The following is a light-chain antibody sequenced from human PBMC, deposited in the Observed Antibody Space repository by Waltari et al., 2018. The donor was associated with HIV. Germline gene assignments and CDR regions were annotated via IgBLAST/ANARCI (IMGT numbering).Light chain of an antibody. J-gene: IGKJ2*01. Sequence: DIQMTKSPSYLSASVGGRVNITCRASQRISSYLHWYQQKPGKAPKLLISDAFNLQSGVPSRFRDGRSGTDFTLTIGSLQVEDLATYYCQQSYSSPPTFGQGTNLEIK. V-gene: IGKV1-39*01. CDR1: QRISSY. CDR3: QQSYSSPPT. CDR2: DAF.